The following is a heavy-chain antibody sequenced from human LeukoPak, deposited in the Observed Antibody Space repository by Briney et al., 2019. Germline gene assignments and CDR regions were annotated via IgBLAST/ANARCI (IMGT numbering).Heavy chain of an antibody. CDR2: SYSSGNA. D-gene: IGHD1-26*01. Sequence: SETLSLTCTVSGGSISNYYWYWMRKPPGKGLEWIAYSYSSGNANYNPSLKSRVTISVDTSMNQFSLKLSSVTAADTAVYYCARARGSYSFDYWGQGTLVTVSS. CDR3: ARARGSYSFDY. J-gene: IGHJ4*02. V-gene: IGHV4-59*12. CDR1: GGSISNYY.